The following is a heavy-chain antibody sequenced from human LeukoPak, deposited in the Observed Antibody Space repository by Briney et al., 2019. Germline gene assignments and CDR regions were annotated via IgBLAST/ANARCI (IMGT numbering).Heavy chain of an antibody. CDR1: GGSISSSSYY. Sequence: PSETLSLTCTVSGGSISSSSYYWGWIRQPPGKGLEWIGSSYYSGSTYRNPSLKSRVTISIDTSKNQFSLKLSSVTAADTAVYYCARRGAIVVVPAAHDAFDIWGQGTMVTVSS. V-gene: IGHV4-39*01. CDR2: SYYSGST. J-gene: IGHJ3*02. D-gene: IGHD2-2*01. CDR3: ARRGAIVVVPAAHDAFDI.